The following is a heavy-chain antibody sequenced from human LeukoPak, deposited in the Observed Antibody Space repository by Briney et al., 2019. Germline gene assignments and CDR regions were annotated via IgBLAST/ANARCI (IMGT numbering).Heavy chain of an antibody. Sequence: PSETLSLTCTVSGGSISNYYWSWIRQPAGKGLEWIGRIYSSGTTSYNPSLKSRVTVSVDTSKNQFSLKLTSVTAADTAVYYCARDVSDSSSWDWFDPWGQGTLVTVSS. CDR3: ARDVSDSSSWDWFDP. D-gene: IGHD6-13*01. CDR2: IYSSGTT. CDR1: GGSISNYY. V-gene: IGHV4-4*07. J-gene: IGHJ5*02.